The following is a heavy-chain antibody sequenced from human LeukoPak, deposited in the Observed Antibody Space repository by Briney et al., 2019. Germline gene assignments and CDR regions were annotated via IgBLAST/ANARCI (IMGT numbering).Heavy chain of an antibody. V-gene: IGHV1-46*01. CDR3: ARGPGEPDQYYYYYYMDV. CDR1: GYTFTSYY. CDR2: INPSGGST. J-gene: IGHJ6*03. D-gene: IGHD4-17*01. Sequence: GPVKVSCKASGYTFTSYYMHWVRQAPGQGLEWMGIINPSGGSTRYAQKLQGRVTMTRDMSTSTVYMELSSLRFEDTAIYYCARGPGEPDQYYYYYYMDVWGKGTTVTVSS.